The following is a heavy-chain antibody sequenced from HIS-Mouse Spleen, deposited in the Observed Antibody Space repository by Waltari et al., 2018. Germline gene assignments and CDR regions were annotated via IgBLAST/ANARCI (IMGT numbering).Heavy chain of an antibody. CDR1: GFTFSSYG. Sequence: EVQLVESGGGLVQPGGSLRLSCAASGFTFSSYGMSWVRQAPGKGLEWVANIKQDGSEKYYVDSVKGRFTISRDNAKNSLYLQMNSLRAEDTAVYYCARGGYYDSISYWYFDLWGRGTLVTVSS. CDR3: ARGGYYDSISYWYFDL. J-gene: IGHJ2*01. V-gene: IGHV3-7*01. D-gene: IGHD3-22*01. CDR2: IKQDGSEK.